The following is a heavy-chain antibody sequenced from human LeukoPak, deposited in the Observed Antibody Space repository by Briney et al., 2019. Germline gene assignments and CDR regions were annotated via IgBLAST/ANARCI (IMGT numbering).Heavy chain of an antibody. CDR1: GGTFSSYA. J-gene: IGHJ6*04. V-gene: IGHV1-69*04. Sequence: SVKVSCKASGGTFSSYAISWVRQAPGQGLEWMGRIIPILGIANYAQKFQGRVTINADNSTSTAYMELSSLSSEDTAVYYCVVTTDSPVFYYYYGMDVWGKGTTVTVSS. D-gene: IGHD4-11*01. CDR3: VVTTDSPVFYYYYGMDV. CDR2: IIPILGIA.